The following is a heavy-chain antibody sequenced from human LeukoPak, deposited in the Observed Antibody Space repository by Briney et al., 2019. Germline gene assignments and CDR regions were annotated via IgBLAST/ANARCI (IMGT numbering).Heavy chain of an antibody. V-gene: IGHV3-21*01. CDR1: AFTFSSYS. CDR3: ARDLGGGGD. D-gene: IGHD3-16*01. J-gene: IGHJ4*02. Sequence: PGGSLRLSCAASAFTFSSYSMNWVRQAPGKGLGSVSSISSSSSYIYYADSVKGRFTISRDNAKNSLYLQMNSLRAEDTAVYYCARDLGGGGDWGQGTLVTVSS. CDR2: ISSSSSYI.